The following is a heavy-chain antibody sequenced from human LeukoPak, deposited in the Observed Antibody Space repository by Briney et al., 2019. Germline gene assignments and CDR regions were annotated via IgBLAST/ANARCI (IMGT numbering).Heavy chain of an antibody. CDR2: IYYSGST. D-gene: IGHD5-18*01. CDR1: GGSVSSGSYY. V-gene: IGHV4-61*01. CDR3: ARGSRGYSYG. Sequence: PSETLSLTCTASGGSVSSGSYYWSWIRQPPGKGLEWIGHIYYSGSTNYNPSLKSRVTISVDTSKNQFSLKLSSVTAADTAVYYCARGSRGYSYGWGQGTLVTVSS. J-gene: IGHJ4*02.